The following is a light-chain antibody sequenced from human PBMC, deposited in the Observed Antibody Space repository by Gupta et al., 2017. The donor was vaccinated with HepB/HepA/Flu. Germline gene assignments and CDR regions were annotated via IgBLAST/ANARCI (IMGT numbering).Light chain of an antibody. Sequence: EIVMTQSPGTLSMSPGERATLSCWASQNVYNNLAWYQQKPGQAPRLLIYGASTRATGIPARFSGSGSGTEFTLTITSLQSEDFAVYFCQQYQSWSATFGQGTKVEIK. J-gene: IGKJ1*01. V-gene: IGKV3-15*01. CDR2: GAS. CDR3: QQYQSWSAT. CDR1: QNVYNN.